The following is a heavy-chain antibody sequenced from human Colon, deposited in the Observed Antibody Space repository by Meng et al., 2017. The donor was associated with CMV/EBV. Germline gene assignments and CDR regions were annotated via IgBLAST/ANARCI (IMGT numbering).Heavy chain of an antibody. Sequence: GGSLRLSCSGSGYTFSSYGVTWVRQAPGRGLEWVSIIYAGGFSARYADSVKGRFTISRNNSANTVYLQMKGLRADDTAVYYCAKSSGWYGKHYFDSWGQGILVTVSS. V-gene: IGHV3-23*03. CDR2: IYAGGFSA. J-gene: IGHJ4*02. D-gene: IGHD6-19*01. CDR3: AKSSGWYGKHYFDS. CDR1: GYTFSSYG.